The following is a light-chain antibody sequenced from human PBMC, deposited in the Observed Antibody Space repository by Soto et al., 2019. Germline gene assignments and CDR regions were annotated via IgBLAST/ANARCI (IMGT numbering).Light chain of an antibody. CDR3: QQSYSTLRT. J-gene: IGKJ1*01. CDR1: QTVTSY. CDR2: AAS. V-gene: IGKV1-39*01. Sequence: DVHITESPSCLSASVGDSLTLTCGASQTVTSYLNWYQQKPGKAPKLLIYAASTLQSGVPSRFSGSGSGTEFTLTIISLQPEDFATYYCQQSYSTLRTFGQGTKVDIK.